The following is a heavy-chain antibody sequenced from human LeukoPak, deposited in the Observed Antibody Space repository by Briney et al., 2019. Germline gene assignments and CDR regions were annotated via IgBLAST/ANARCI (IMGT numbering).Heavy chain of an antibody. CDR1: GFTFSSYG. J-gene: IGHJ3*02. CDR2: ISSGSGTI. D-gene: IGHD4-11*01. CDR3: ARAQKYSYDAFDI. V-gene: IGHV3-48*04. Sequence: GGSLRLSCAASGFTFSSYGMHWVRQAPGKGLEYVSYISSGSGTIYYADSVKGRFTISRDNAKNSLYLQMNSLSAEDTAVYYCARAQKYSYDAFDIWGQGTMVTVSS.